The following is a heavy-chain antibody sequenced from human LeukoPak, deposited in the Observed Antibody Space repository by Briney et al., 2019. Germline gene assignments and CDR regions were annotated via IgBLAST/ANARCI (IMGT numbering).Heavy chain of an antibody. CDR3: ARDFRGSVDAFDI. CDR2: IYYSGRT. CDR1: GGSISSGGYS. J-gene: IGHJ3*02. Sequence: SQTLSLTCAVSGGSISSGGYSWNWMRQPPGKGLEWIGYIYYSGRTNYNPSLKSRVSISVDTSKNQFSLKLSSVTAADTAVYYCARDFRGSVDAFDIWGQGTMVAVSS. V-gene: IGHV4-61*08.